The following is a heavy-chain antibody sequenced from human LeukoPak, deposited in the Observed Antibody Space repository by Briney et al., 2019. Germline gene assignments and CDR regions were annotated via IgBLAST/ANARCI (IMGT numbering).Heavy chain of an antibody. Sequence: PSETLSLTCTVSGGSISSSSYYWGWIRQPPGKGLEWIGSIYYSGSTYYNPSLKSRVTISVDTSKNQFSLKLSSVTAADTAVYYCARQRMIAVAAHDPWGQGTLVTVSS. CDR2: IYYSGST. CDR3: ARQRMIAVAAHDP. J-gene: IGHJ5*02. V-gene: IGHV4-39*01. D-gene: IGHD6-19*01. CDR1: GGSISSSSYY.